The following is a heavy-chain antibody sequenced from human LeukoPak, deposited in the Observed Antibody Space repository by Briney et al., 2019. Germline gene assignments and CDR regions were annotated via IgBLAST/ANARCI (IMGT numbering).Heavy chain of an antibody. CDR3: ARRAGARPGGYYDFWTGPYDY. Sequence: GASVKVSCKASGDTFTNYYMHWVRQAPGQGLEWMGIINPTGDSTRYAQKFQGRVTMTRDTSTSTVYMELSSLRSEDTAVYYCARRAGARPGGYYDFWTGPYDYWGQGSLVTVSS. D-gene: IGHD3-3*01. CDR2: INPTGDST. J-gene: IGHJ4*02. V-gene: IGHV1-46*01. CDR1: GDTFTNYY.